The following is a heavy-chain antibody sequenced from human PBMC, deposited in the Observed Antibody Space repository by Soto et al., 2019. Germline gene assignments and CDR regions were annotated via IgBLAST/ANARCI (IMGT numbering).Heavy chain of an antibody. V-gene: IGHV4-39*01. CDR2: IYYSGST. Sequence: QLQLQESGPGLVKPSETLSLTCTVSGGSISSSSYYWGWIRQPPGKGLEWIGSIYYSGSTYYNPSLKSRVTISVDTSKNQFSLKLSSVTAADTAVYYCARRPGGWELLNWYFDLWGRGTLVTVSS. D-gene: IGHD1-26*01. CDR1: GGSISSSSYY. CDR3: ARRPGGWELLNWYFDL. J-gene: IGHJ2*01.